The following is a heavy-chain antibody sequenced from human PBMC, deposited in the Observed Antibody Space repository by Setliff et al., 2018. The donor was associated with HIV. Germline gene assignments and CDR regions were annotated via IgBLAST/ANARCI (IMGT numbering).Heavy chain of an antibody. CDR3: TRRGKTENSYVLNWFDP. D-gene: IGHD5-18*01. V-gene: IGHV4-59*11. Sequence: PSETLSLTCTVSGGSISSHYWPWIRQPPGTGLEWIGYTYYTGSTNYNPSLNSRVAIFLDPSKNQFSLRLTSVTAADTAVYYCTRRGKTENSYVLNWFDPWGQGILVTVSS. CDR2: TYYTGST. J-gene: IGHJ5*02. CDR1: GGSISSHY.